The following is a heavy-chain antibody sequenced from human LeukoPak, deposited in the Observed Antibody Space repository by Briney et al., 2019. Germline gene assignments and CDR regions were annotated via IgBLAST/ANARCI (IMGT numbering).Heavy chain of an antibody. D-gene: IGHD1-1*01. CDR1: GGSISSGGYS. CDR3: ARDWNRYAY. J-gene: IGHJ4*02. V-gene: IGHV4-39*07. Sequence: SETLSLTCAVSGGSISSGGYSWSWIRQPPGKGLEWIGSFSCSGSTYYNPSLKSRVTISVDTSKSQFSLYMDSVTAADTAVYYCARDWNRYAYWGQGTLVTVSS. CDR2: FSCSGST.